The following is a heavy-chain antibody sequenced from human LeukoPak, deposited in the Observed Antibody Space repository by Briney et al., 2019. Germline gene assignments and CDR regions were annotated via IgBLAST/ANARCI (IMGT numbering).Heavy chain of an antibody. CDR2: IYDDDQT. CDR1: GFTVTSNY. CDR3: ARHYSDFLTYFDF. Sequence: PGGSLRLSCAASGFTVTSNYMSWVRQAPRKGLEWVSIIYDDDQTHYADSVRGRFTISRDKSKNTLYFQMNSLRAEDTAVYYCARHYSDFLTYFDFWGQGTLVTVSS. V-gene: IGHV3-53*01. D-gene: IGHD4-11*01. J-gene: IGHJ4*02.